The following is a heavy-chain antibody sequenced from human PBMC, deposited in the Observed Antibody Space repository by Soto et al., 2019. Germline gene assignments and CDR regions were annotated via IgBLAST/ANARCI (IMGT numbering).Heavy chain of an antibody. J-gene: IGHJ4*02. CDR3: ATAIRTISFY. CDR1: GFTFSRSW. Sequence: EVQLVESGGGLVQPGGSLRLSCAVSGFTFSRSWMSWVRQAPGKGLEWVATIKQDGSEKYYVDSVKGRFTVSRDNAKNSLYLEMNSLRVDDTALYYCATAIRTISFYWGQGSLVTVSS. V-gene: IGHV3-7*01. D-gene: IGHD2-2*01. CDR2: IKQDGSEK.